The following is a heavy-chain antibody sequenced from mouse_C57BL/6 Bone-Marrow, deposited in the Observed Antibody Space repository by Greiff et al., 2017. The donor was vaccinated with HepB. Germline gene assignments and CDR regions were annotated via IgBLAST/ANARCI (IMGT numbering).Heavy chain of an antibody. V-gene: IGHV14-4*01. J-gene: IGHJ2*01. D-gene: IGHD1-1*01. Sequence: EVQLQQSGAELVRPGASVKLSCTASGFNIKDDYMHWVKQRPEQGLEWIGWIDPENGDTESASKFQGKATLTADTSSNTAYLQLSSLTSEDTAVYYCTTRVVASFDYWGQGTTLTVSS. CDR3: TTRVVASFDY. CDR2: IDPENGDT. CDR1: GFNIKDDY.